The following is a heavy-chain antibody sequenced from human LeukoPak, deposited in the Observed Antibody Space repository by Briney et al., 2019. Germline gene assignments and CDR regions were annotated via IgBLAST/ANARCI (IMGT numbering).Heavy chain of an antibody. V-gene: IGHV3-48*04. J-gene: IGHJ5*02. CDR2: ISRDSGMI. D-gene: IGHD5-18*01. Sequence: GGSLRLSCAASGFTFNTYALSWLSQAPGKGLEWLSYISRDSGMIYYADSVKGRFTISRDNAKDTLYVQMNSLRVEDTAVYFCARGYGVGYSYGPWGQGTLVTVSS. CDR1: GFTFNTYA. CDR3: ARGYGVGYSYGP.